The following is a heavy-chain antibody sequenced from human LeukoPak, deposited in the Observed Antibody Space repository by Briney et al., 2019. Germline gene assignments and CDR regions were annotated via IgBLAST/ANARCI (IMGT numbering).Heavy chain of an antibody. V-gene: IGHV1-69*13. CDR1: GGTFSSYA. D-gene: IGHD3-3*01. J-gene: IGHJ6*03. Sequence: ASVKVSCKASGGTFSSYAISWVRQAPGQGLEWMGGIIPIFGTANYAQKFQGRVTITADESTSTAYMELSSLRSEDTAVYYCARGRVTIFGPPVGYYMDVWGKGTTVTVSS. CDR3: ARGRVTIFGPPVGYYMDV. CDR2: IIPIFGTA.